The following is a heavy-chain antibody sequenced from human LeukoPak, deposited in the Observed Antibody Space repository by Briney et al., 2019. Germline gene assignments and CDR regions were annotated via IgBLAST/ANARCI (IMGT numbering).Heavy chain of an antibody. J-gene: IGHJ4*02. CDR3: ARQTSSGWYHTLGHEFDY. V-gene: IGHV5-51*01. CDR2: IYPGDSDT. Sequence: TGESLKISCKGSGYSFTSYWIGWVRQMPGKGLEWMGIIYPGDSDTRYSPSFQGQVTISADKSISTAYLQWSSLKASDTAMYYCARQTSSGWYHTLGHEFDYWGQGTLVTVSS. D-gene: IGHD6-19*01. CDR1: GYSFTSYW.